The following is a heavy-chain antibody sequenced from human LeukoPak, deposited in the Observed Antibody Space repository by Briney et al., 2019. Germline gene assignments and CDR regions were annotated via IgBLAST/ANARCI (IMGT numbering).Heavy chain of an antibody. J-gene: IGHJ4*02. CDR2: IYFSGGT. Sequence: SETLSLTCTVSGDSISSSNCYWGWIRQPPGKGLEWIGSIYFSGGTYYNASLKSRVTISVDTSKNQFSLKLSSVTAADTAVYYCARHGSEIAPIVATIDYWGQGTLVTVSS. CDR1: GDSISSSNCY. V-gene: IGHV4-39*01. CDR3: ARHGSEIAPIVATIDY. D-gene: IGHD1-26*01.